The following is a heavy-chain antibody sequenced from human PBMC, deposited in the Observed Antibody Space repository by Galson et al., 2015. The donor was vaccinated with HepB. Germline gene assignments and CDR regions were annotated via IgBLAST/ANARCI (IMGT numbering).Heavy chain of an antibody. Sequence: SETLSLTCTVYGGSFSGYYWSWTRQPPGKGLEWIGEINHSGSTNYNPSLKSRVTISVDTSKNQFSLKLSSVTAADTAVYYCARGRADIVALDVWGKGTTVTVSS. V-gene: IGHV4-34*01. CDR1: GGSFSGYY. CDR2: INHSGST. D-gene: IGHD5-12*01. J-gene: IGHJ6*04. CDR3: ARGRADIVALDV.